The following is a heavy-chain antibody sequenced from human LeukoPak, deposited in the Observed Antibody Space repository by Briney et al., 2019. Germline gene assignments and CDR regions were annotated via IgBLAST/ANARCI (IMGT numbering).Heavy chain of an antibody. CDR1: GFTFSSYA. CDR2: ISGSGDST. Sequence: GGSLRLSCAASGFTFSSYAMSWVRQAPGKGLEWVSAISGSGDSTYYADSVKGRFTISRDNSKNTLYLQMNSLRAEDTAVYYCAKLRDSSSSWIDYWGQETLVTVSS. V-gene: IGHV3-23*01. D-gene: IGHD6-6*01. J-gene: IGHJ4*02. CDR3: AKLRDSSSSWIDY.